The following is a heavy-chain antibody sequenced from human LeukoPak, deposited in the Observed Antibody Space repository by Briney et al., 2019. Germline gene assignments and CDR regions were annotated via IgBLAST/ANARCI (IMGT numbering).Heavy chain of an antibody. V-gene: IGHV4-34*01. J-gene: IGHJ4*02. CDR2: INHSGST. CDR1: GGSFSGYY. CDR3: ARDLADGGWVFDY. Sequence: SETLSLTCAVSGGSFSGYYWSWIRQPPGKGLEWIGEINHSGSTNYNPSLKSRVTISVDTSKNQFSLKLSSVTAADTAVYYYARDLADGGWVFDYWGQGTLVTVSS. D-gene: IGHD1-26*01.